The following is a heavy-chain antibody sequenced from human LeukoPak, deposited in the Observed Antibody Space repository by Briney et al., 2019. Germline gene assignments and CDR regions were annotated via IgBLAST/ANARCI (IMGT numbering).Heavy chain of an antibody. CDR1: GGTFSSYA. V-gene: IGHV1-69*06. J-gene: IGHJ4*02. Sequence: SVKVSCKASGGTFSSYAISWVRQAPGQGLEWMGGIIPIFGTANYAQKFQGRVTITADKSTSTAYMELSSLRSEDTAVYYCAEAPVTTCRGAFCYPFDYWGLGTLVTVSS. CDR2: IIPIFGTA. CDR3: AEAPVTTCRGAFCYPFDY. D-gene: IGHD2-15*01.